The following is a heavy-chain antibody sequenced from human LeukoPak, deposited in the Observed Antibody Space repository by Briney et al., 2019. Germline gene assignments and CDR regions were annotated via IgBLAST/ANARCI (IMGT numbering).Heavy chain of an antibody. CDR3: VRQRGRRVWFDP. D-gene: IGHD3-10*01. J-gene: IGHJ5*02. V-gene: IGHV4-59*08. Sequence: SETLSLTCTVSTGAISGYYWSWIRQPPGKGLEWIGYIYYSGSANYNPSLQSRVTISVDTSNNQFSLRLRSVTAADTAVYYCVRQRGRRVWFDPWGQGTLVTVSS. CDR1: TGAISGYY. CDR2: IYYSGSA.